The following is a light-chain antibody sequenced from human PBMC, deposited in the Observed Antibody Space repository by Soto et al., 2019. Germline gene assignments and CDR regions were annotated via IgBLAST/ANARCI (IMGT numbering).Light chain of an antibody. V-gene: IGLV9-49*01. CDR3: GAHHGSGSNWI. J-gene: IGLJ2*01. CDR2: VGTGGIVG. Sequence: QSVLTQPPSASASLGASVTLTCTLSSGYSDYKVDWYQQRPGKGPRFVVRVGTGGIVGSKGDGIPDRFSVLGSGLNRYLTINNIQEEDESDYHCGAHHGSGSNWIFGGGTKLTVL. CDR1: SGYSDYK.